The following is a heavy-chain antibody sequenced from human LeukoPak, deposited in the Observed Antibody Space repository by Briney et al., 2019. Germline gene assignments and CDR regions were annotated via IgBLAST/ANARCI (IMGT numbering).Heavy chain of an antibody. CDR1: GGSISSSSYY. CDR2: IYYSGST. Sequence: SETLSLTCTVSGGSISSSSYYWGWIRQPPGKGLEWIGSIYYSGSTYYNPSLKSRVTISVDTSKNQFSLKLSSVTAADTAVYYCARPYGAAGLDWGQGTLVAVSS. J-gene: IGHJ4*02. CDR3: ARPYGAAGLD. V-gene: IGHV4-39*01. D-gene: IGHD4-17*01.